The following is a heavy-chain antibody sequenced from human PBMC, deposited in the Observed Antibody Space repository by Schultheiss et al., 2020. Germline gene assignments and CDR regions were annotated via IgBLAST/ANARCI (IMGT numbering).Heavy chain of an antibody. CDR3: AREDYDSSGYQGPARYGMDV. Sequence: SETLSLTCTVSGGSTSSYYWSWIRQPPGKGLEWIGYIYYSESTYYNPSLKSRVTISVDTSKNQFSLKLSSVTAAGTAVYYCAREDYDSSGYQGPARYGMDVWGQGTTVTVSS. D-gene: IGHD3-22*01. J-gene: IGHJ6*02. CDR1: GGSTSSYY. CDR2: IYYSEST. V-gene: IGHV4-59*12.